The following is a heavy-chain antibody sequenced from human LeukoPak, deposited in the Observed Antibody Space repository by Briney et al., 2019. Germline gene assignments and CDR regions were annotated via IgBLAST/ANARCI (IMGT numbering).Heavy chain of an antibody. CDR1: GFTFSDSA. J-gene: IGHJ4*02. D-gene: IGHD2-15*01. V-gene: IGHV3-73*01. CDR2: IRSKTKSYAT. Sequence: GGSLRLSCAASGFTFSDSAMHWVRQASGKGLEWVGRIRSKTKSYATAYTASVKGRFTISRDDSKNTAYLQMNSLKTEDTAVYYCTVNYCSGGSCYMLWGQGTLVTVSS. CDR3: TVNYCSGGSCYML.